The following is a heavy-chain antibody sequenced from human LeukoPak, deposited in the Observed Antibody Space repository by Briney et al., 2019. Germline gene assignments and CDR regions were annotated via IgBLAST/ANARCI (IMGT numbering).Heavy chain of an antibody. Sequence: ASVKVSCKASGGTFSSYAISWVRQAPGQGLEWMGGIIPIFGTANYAQKFQGRVTITADESTSTAYMELNSLRSEDTAVYYCAREGGLLSQDAFDIWGQGTMVTVSS. J-gene: IGHJ3*02. V-gene: IGHV1-69*13. CDR1: GGTFSSYA. D-gene: IGHD3-10*01. CDR3: AREGGLLSQDAFDI. CDR2: IIPIFGTA.